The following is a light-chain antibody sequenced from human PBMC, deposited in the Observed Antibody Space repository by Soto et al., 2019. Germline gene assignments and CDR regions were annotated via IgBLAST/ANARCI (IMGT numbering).Light chain of an antibody. J-gene: IGLJ1*01. CDR3: QTWGTGISV. V-gene: IGLV4-69*01. Sequence: QLVLTQSPSASASLGASVKLTCTLSSGHSSYAIAWHQQQPEKGPRYLMKLNSDGSHSKGDGIPDRFSGSSSGAERYLTISSLQSEDEADYYCQTWGTGISVFGTGTKLTVL. CDR1: SGHSSYA. CDR2: LNSDGSH.